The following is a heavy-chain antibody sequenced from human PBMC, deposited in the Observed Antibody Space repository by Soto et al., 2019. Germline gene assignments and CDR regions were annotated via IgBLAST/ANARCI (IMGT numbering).Heavy chain of an antibody. J-gene: IGHJ2*01. CDR1: GVTFKDYG. CDR3: ARDGWGSNWYFDL. V-gene: IGHV3-30*03. Sequence: LRLSCGAPGVTFKDYGMHWVRQAPGKGLEWVAVISYDGKQTYYADSVKGRFTISKDKSKRTLFLQMNSLRVDDTAVYYCARDGWGSNWYFDLWGRGTLVTVSS. CDR2: ISYDGKQT. D-gene: IGHD3-16*01.